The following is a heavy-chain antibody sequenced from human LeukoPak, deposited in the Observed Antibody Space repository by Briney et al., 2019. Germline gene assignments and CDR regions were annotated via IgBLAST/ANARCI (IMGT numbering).Heavy chain of an antibody. CDR2: IYYTGST. V-gene: IGHV4-59*01. CDR1: GGSFSGYY. D-gene: IGHD6-19*01. CDR3: ARSGTGWYATDF. J-gene: IGHJ4*02. Sequence: SETLSLTCAVYGGSFSGYYWSWIRQPPGKGLEWIGYIYYTGSTNYNPSLKSRVTISLDPSKNQFSLKLSSVTAADTAFYYCARSGTGWYATDFWGQGTLVTVSS.